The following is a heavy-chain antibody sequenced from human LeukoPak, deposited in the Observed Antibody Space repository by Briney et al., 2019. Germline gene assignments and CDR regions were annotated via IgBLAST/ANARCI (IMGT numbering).Heavy chain of an antibody. CDR1: GITFRS. Sequence: GGSLRLSCTGSGITFRSMHWVRQAPGKGLEWVAVVSFDGSNKYYGDSVKGRFTISRDNSKNTLYLQMNSLRAEDTAVYYCATGPVLVGIAVAGRDDAFDIWGQGTMVTVSS. CDR3: ATGPVLVGIAVAGRDDAFDI. CDR2: VSFDGSNK. V-gene: IGHV3-30*03. D-gene: IGHD6-19*01. J-gene: IGHJ3*02.